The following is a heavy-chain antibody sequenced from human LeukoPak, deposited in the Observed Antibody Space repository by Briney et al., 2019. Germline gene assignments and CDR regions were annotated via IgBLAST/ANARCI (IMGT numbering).Heavy chain of an antibody. V-gene: IGHV4-39*01. CDR3: ARSWIQLWLGDLTFDY. CDR1: GGAISSTSYY. CDR2: IAYCGRT. J-gene: IGHJ4*02. Sequence: SETLSLTCAVSGGAISSTSYYWTWIRQPPGKGLEWIGSIAYCGRTYYNPSLEGRVTISVDTSKNQFSLKLTSVTAADTAVYYCARSWIQLWLGDLTFDYWGQGTLVSVSS. D-gene: IGHD5-18*01.